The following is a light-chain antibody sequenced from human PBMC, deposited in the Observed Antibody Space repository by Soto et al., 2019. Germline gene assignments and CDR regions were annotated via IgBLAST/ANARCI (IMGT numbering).Light chain of an antibody. CDR3: QSLGTGIQV. J-gene: IGLJ3*02. CDR2: INYDGTH. V-gene: IGLV4-69*01. Sequence: LVLTQSPSASASLGASVKLTCTLSSGYSTYANAWHQQQSEKGPRFLMKINYDGTHSKGDGFFDRFSGSSSGAERHLTISSLQSEDEADYYCQSLGTGIQVFGGGTKLTVL. CDR1: SGYSTYA.